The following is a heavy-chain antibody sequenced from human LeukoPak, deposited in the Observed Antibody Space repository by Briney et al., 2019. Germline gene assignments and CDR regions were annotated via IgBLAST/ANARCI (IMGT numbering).Heavy chain of an antibody. CDR1: GGSISSSSSY. J-gene: IGHJ4*02. CDR2: IYYSGSS. CDR3: ATLVSTRYYFDY. V-gene: IGHV4-39*01. D-gene: IGHD5/OR15-5a*01. Sequence: SETLSLTCSVSGGSISSSSSYWGWIRQPPGKGLEWIGSIYYSGSSFDNPALKSRVTISVDTSKNQFSLRLTSVTAADTAVYFCATLVSTRYYFDYWGQGTLVTVSS.